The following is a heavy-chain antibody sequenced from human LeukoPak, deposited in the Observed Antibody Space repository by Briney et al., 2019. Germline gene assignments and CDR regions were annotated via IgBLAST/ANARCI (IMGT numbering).Heavy chain of an antibody. J-gene: IGHJ4*02. CDR2: IYYSGDT. Sequence: PSETLSLTCTVSDGAIAGYSWSWIRQPPGKGLEWIGYIYYSGDTNYNPSLQSRVTVSVDTSKNQFSLKLTSVTAADTAVYYCARVPQDILADMAQTHFDSWGQGTLVTVSS. CDR3: ARVPQDILADMAQTHFDS. V-gene: IGHV4-59*01. CDR1: DGAIAGYS. D-gene: IGHD3-9*01.